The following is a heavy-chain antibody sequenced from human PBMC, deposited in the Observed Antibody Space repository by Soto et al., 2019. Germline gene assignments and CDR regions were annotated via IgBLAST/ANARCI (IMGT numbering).Heavy chain of an antibody. CDR2: IYYSGST. D-gene: IGHD2-2*01. Sequence: PSETLSLTCTVSGGSISSGHYYWSWIRQPPGKGLEWIGYIYYSGSTYYNPSLKSRVTISVDTSKNQFSLKLNSVTAADTAVYYFARLHGYCISSSCHGHYAMDVWGQGTTVTVSS. J-gene: IGHJ6*02. CDR1: GGSISSGHYY. V-gene: IGHV4-30-4*01. CDR3: ARLHGYCISSSCHGHYAMDV.